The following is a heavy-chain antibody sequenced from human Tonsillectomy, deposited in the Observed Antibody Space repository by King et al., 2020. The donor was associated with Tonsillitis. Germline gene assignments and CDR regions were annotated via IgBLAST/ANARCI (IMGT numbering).Heavy chain of an antibody. Sequence: QLVQSVAEVKKPGASVKVSCKASGYTFTNYGISWVRQAPGQGLEWMGWVSAYNGNTNYAQKFQGRVTMTTDTSTSTAYMDLRSLRSDDTAVYYCARDLGYCTSTSCYRNWFDPWGQGTLVTVSS. V-gene: IGHV1-18*01. CDR2: VSAYNGNT. CDR1: GYTFTNYG. CDR3: ARDLGYCTSTSCYRNWFDP. D-gene: IGHD2-2*02. J-gene: IGHJ5*02.